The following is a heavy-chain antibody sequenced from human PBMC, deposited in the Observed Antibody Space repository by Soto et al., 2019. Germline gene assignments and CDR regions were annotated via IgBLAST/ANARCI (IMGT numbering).Heavy chain of an antibody. CDR3: AREKAYYDFWSGYYTRDMKTYYYYGMDV. CDR1: GGSISSYY. D-gene: IGHD3-3*01. CDR2: IYYSGST. V-gene: IGHV4-59*12. J-gene: IGHJ6*02. Sequence: PSETLSLTCTVSGGSISSYYWSWIRQPPGKGLEWIGYIYYSGSTNYNPSLKSRVTISVDTSKNQFSLKLSSVTAADTAVYYCAREKAYYDFWSGYYTRDMKTYYYYGMDVWGQGTTVTVSS.